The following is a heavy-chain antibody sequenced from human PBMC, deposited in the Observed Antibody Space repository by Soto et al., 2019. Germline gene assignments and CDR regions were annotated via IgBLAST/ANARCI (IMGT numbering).Heavy chain of an antibody. CDR1: GGTFRSYA. D-gene: IGHD2-2*01. CDR2: VIPIFGTA. Sequence: QVQLVQSGAEVKKPGSSVKVSCKASGGTFRSYAISWVRQAPGHGLEWMGGVIPIFGTANYAQKFQGRVTITADESTSTAYMELSSLRSEDTAVYYCAREAVVPAPMDVWGQGTTVTVSS. CDR3: AREAVVPAPMDV. V-gene: IGHV1-69*01. J-gene: IGHJ6*02.